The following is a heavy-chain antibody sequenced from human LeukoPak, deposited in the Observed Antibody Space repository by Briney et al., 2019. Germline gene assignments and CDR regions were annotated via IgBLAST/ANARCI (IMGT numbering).Heavy chain of an antibody. J-gene: IGHJ4*02. CDR2: ISGSGGST. Sequence: GGSLRLSCAASGFTFSSYAMSWVRQAPGKGLEWVSTISGSGGSTYYADSVKGRFTISRDNSKNTLYLQMNSLRAEDTAVYYCAKDLGFLATRSVDYWGQGTLVTVSS. CDR3: AKDLGFLATRSVDY. V-gene: IGHV3-23*01. CDR1: GFTFSSYA. D-gene: IGHD3-16*01.